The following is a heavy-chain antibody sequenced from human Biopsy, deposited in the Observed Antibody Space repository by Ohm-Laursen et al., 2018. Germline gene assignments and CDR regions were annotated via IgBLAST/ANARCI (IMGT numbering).Heavy chain of an antibody. CDR3: ARVGAGAPSIDYFDY. CDR1: GGSIGSFF. J-gene: IGHJ4*02. CDR2: IYYSGST. V-gene: IGHV4-59*01. D-gene: IGHD1-26*01. Sequence: GTLSLTCTVSGGSIGSFFWSWIRQPPGKGLVGIGYIYYSGSTNYNPSLRSRVTISVDRSKNQFSLELSSVTAADTAVYYCARVGAGAPSIDYFDYWGQGALVTVSS.